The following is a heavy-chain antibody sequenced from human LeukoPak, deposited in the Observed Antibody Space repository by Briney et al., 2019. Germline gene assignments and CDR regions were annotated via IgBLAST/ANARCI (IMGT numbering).Heavy chain of an antibody. V-gene: IGHV3-30-3*01. J-gene: IGHJ4*02. CDR3: VAHFYDSSGYYFAY. CDR1: GFTFSSYT. D-gene: IGHD3-22*01. CDR2: MSYDGSNK. Sequence: GVSLRLSCAASGFTFSSYTLHWVRQAPGKGLEWVAVMSYDGSNKYYADSVKGRFTISRDNSKNTLYLQMNSLSAEDTAVYYCVAHFYDSSGYYFAYWGQGTLVTVSS.